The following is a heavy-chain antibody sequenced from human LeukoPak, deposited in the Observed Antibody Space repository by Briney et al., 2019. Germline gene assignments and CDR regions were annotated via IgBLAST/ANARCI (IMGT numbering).Heavy chain of an antibody. D-gene: IGHD3-22*01. CDR2: IIPIFGTA. J-gene: IGHJ4*02. CDR3: ARGDIYYYDSSGFLDY. CDR1: GGTFSSYA. V-gene: IGHV1-69*05. Sequence: GASVKVSFKASGGTFSSYAISWVRQAPGQGLEWMGRIIPIFGTANYAHKFQVRVTITTYESASTDYMELSSMRSEETAVYYCARGDIYYYDSSGFLDYWGQGTLVTVSS.